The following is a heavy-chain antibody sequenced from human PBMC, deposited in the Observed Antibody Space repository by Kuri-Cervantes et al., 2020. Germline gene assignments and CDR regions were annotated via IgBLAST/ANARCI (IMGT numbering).Heavy chain of an antibody. CDR1: GYTFTSYD. CDR3: ARDLGWQWLATGGGYYYYGMDV. V-gene: IGHV1-8*01. Sequence: ASVKVSCKASGYTFTSYDINWVRQATGQGLEWMGWMNPNSGNTGYAQKFQGRVTMTRNTSISTAYMELSSLRAEDTAVYYCARDLGWQWLATGGGYYYYGMDVWGQGTTVTVSS. D-gene: IGHD6-19*01. J-gene: IGHJ6*02. CDR2: MNPNSGNT.